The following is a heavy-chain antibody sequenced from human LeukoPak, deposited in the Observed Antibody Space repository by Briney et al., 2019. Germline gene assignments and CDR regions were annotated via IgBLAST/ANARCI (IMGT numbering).Heavy chain of an antibody. CDR1: GYSISSGYY. CDR3: AGQYYYGSGSYYPFDY. Sequence: SETLSLTCAVSGYSISSGYYCGWIRQPPGKGLEWIGSIYHSGSTYYNPSLKSRVTISVDTSKNQFSLKLSSVTAADTAVYYCAGQYYYGSGSYYPFDYWGQGTLVTVSS. CDR2: IYHSGST. D-gene: IGHD3-10*01. J-gene: IGHJ4*02. V-gene: IGHV4-38-2*01.